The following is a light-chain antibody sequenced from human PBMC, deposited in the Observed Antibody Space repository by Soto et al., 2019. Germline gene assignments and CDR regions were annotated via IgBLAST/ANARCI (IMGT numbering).Light chain of an antibody. CDR3: QQYYSTVPT. CDR1: QSLFYSANNRNY. CDR2: WAS. V-gene: IGKV4-1*01. J-gene: IGKJ3*01. Sequence: DIVLTQSPDSLAVSLGERASFNCKSSQSLFYSANNRNYLSWYRQKPGQPPQLLLYWASTRESGVPDRFSGSGSGTDFTLTISSLQAEDVAVYYCQQYYSTVPTFGPGTKLEIK.